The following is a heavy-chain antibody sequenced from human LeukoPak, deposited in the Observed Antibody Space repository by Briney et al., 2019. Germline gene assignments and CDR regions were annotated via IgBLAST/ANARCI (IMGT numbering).Heavy chain of an antibody. D-gene: IGHD3-3*01. Sequence: PSETLSLTCTVSGGSMSSSSYYWGWIRQPSGKGLEWVATIYYSGSTYYNLSLKSRVTISVDTSKNQFFLKLSSVTAADTAVYYCARLTSGFPRDGFDPWGQGTLVTVSS. J-gene: IGHJ5*02. CDR3: ARLTSGFPRDGFDP. CDR2: IYYSGST. V-gene: IGHV4-39*01. CDR1: GGSMSSSSYY.